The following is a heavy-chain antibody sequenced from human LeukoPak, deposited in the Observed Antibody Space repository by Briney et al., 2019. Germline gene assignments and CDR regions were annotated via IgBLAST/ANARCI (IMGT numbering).Heavy chain of an antibody. J-gene: IGHJ6*03. D-gene: IGHD6-6*01. Sequence: KPSETLSLTCTVSGGSISNYYWSWIRQPPGKGLEWIGYIYYSGSTKYNPSLKSRVTISVDTSKNQFSLRLSSVTAADTAVYYCARDWGVSARPGYMDVWGKGTTVTVPS. CDR1: GGSISNYY. CDR2: IYYSGST. V-gene: IGHV4-59*01. CDR3: ARDWGVSARPGYMDV.